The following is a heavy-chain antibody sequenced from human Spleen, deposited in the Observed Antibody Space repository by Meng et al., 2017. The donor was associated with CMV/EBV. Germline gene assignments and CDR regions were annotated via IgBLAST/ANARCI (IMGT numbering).Heavy chain of an antibody. V-gene: IGHV3-33*03. Sequence: FTFSNYAMHWVRQAPGKGLEWVAVIWNDGSNKYYADSVKGRFSISRDNSKNTLKLQMDSLRAEDTAVYYCVVGGGVYQVLGWSGACDIWGHGTMVTVSS. J-gene: IGHJ3*02. CDR1: FTFSNYA. CDR2: IWNDGSNK. D-gene: IGHD2-21*01. CDR3: VVGGGVYQVLGWSGACDI.